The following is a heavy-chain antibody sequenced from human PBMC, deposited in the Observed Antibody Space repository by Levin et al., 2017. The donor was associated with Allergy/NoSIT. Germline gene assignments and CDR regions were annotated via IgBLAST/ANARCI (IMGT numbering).Heavy chain of an antibody. CDR2: TVPAGGP. D-gene: IGHD3-9*01. CDR3: AREYVDPGHWYFEL. J-gene: IGHJ2*01. V-gene: IGHV3-13*05. CDR1: GFTFSRYD. Sequence: GESLKISCAASGFTFSRYDIHWVRQVPGKRLEWVSGTVPAGGPSYADSVKGRFTISRENAQNTLSLQMNSLRAGDTAVYYCAREYVDPGHWYFELWGRGTLVTVSS.